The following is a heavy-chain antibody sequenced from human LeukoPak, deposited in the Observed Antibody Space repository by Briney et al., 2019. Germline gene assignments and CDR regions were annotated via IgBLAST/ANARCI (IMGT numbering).Heavy chain of an antibody. CDR3: ARAPTVTTRVFAS. V-gene: IGHV3-7*05. J-gene: IGHJ5*01. CDR2: IKQDGTET. D-gene: IGHD4-17*01. Sequence: GGPLRLSCAASGFIFSSYWMTWVRQAPGKGLEGVANIKQDGTETYYVDSLKGRFTISRDNAKNSLCLQLNSLRAEDTAVYYCARAPTVTTRVFASWGQGTLVTVSS. CDR1: GFIFSSYW.